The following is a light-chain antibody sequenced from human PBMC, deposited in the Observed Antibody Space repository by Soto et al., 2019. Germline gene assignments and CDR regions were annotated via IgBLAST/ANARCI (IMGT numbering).Light chain of an antibody. Sequence: QSALTPPASVSGSPGQSITISCTGTSSDVGSYNLVSWYQQHPGKAPKLMIYEGSKRPSGVSNRFSGSKSGNTASLTISGLQAEDEADYYCCSYAGSSTLDVVFGGGTKLTVL. J-gene: IGLJ2*01. CDR2: EGS. CDR1: SSDVGSYNL. V-gene: IGLV2-23*01. CDR3: CSYAGSSTLDVV.